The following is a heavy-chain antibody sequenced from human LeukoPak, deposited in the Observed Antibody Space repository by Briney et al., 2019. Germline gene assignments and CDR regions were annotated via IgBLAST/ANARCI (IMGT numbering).Heavy chain of an antibody. D-gene: IGHD6-13*01. Sequence: PSETLSLTCTVSGGSISSYYWSWIRQPPGKGLEWIGYIYYSGSTNYNPSLKSRVTISVDTSKNQLSLKLSSVTAADTAVYYCAGTAAAPKTWGQGTLVTVSS. CDR3: AGTAAAPKT. CDR1: GGSISSYY. V-gene: IGHV4-59*01. J-gene: IGHJ4*02. CDR2: IYYSGST.